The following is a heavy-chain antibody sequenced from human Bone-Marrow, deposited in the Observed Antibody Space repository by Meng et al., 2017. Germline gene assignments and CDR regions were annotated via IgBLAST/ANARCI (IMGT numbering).Heavy chain of an antibody. Sequence: GSLRLSCAASGFTFSSYSMNWVRQAPGKGLEWVSSISSSSSYIYYADSVKGRFTISRDNAKNSLYLQMNSLRAEDTAVYYCARAPRGYSYGYVRVPYDYWGQGTLVTVSS. J-gene: IGHJ4*02. V-gene: IGHV3-21*01. CDR2: ISSSSSYI. D-gene: IGHD5-18*01. CDR3: ARAPRGYSYGYVRVPYDY. CDR1: GFTFSSYS.